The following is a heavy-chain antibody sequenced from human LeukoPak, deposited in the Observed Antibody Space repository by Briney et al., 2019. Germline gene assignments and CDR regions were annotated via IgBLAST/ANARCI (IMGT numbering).Heavy chain of an antibody. Sequence: PSETLSLTCTVSGGSISSYYWSWIRQPAGKGLEWIGRICTSGSTNYNPSLKSRVTMSVDTSKNQFSLKLSSVTAADTAVYYCARGRYAVVVPAALIDAFDIWGQGTMVTVSS. CDR1: GGSISSYY. V-gene: IGHV4-4*07. CDR3: ARGRYAVVVPAALIDAFDI. J-gene: IGHJ3*02. CDR2: ICTSGST. D-gene: IGHD2-2*01.